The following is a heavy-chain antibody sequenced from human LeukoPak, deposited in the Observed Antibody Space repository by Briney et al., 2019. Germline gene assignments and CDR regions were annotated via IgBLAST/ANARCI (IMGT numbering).Heavy chain of an antibody. CDR3: ARGRVAAAGRDY. CDR1: GGSFSGYY. D-gene: IGHD6-13*01. V-gene: IGHV4-34*01. Sequence: PSETLSLTCAVYGGSFSGYYWSWIRQPPGKGLEWIGEINHSGSTNYNPSLKSRVTISVDTSKNQFSLKLSSVTAADTAVYYCARGRVAAAGRDYWGQGTLVTVSS. J-gene: IGHJ4*02. CDR2: INHSGST.